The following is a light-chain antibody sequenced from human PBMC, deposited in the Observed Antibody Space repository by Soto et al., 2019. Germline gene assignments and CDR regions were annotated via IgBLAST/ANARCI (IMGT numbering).Light chain of an antibody. CDR3: SSWDDSLNRVI. V-gene: IGLV1-36*01. J-gene: IGLJ2*01. CDR1: SSNIEKYG. CDR2: YDD. Sequence: QSVLTQPPSVSAAPRQRVAISCSGSSSNIEKYGVSWYQQFPGKAPKLVVFYDDLVPSGVSDRFSGSKSGTSASLAVSGLQSDDEAVYYCSSWDDSLNRVIFGGGTKLTVL.